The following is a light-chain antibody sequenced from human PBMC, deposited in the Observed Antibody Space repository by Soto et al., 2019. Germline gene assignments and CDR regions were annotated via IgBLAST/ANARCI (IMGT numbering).Light chain of an antibody. CDR2: EVK. Sequence: QSVLTQPPSASGSPGQSVTVSCTGSSSDIGDYNFVSWYQQHPGKAPKLIIYEVKKRPSGVPDRFSASKSGNTASLTVSGLQAEDEADYYCVSYTSSTTYVFGTGTKVTVL. CDR3: VSYTSSTTYV. J-gene: IGLJ1*01. V-gene: IGLV2-8*01. CDR1: SSDIGDYNF.